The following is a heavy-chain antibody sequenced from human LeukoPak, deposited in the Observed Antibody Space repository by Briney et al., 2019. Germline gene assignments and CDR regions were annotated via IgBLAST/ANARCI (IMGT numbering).Heavy chain of an antibody. CDR3: AREDTVAGDAFDI. V-gene: IGHV3-48*01. J-gene: IGHJ3*02. CDR1: GFTFSGYN. D-gene: IGHD4-23*01. Sequence: GGSLRLSCAASGFTFSGYNLNWVRQAPGKGLDWVSYISSSGSTIYYANSVKGRFTVSRDNAKNSLFLQMNSLRAEDTAVYYCAREDTVAGDAFDIWGQGTMVTVSS. CDR2: ISSSGSTI.